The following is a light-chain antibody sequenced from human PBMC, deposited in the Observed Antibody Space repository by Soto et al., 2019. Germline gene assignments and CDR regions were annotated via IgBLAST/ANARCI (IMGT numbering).Light chain of an antibody. CDR1: YSNIGGNT. CDR3: AAWEDRLNGYV. Sequence: QSVLTQPPSASGTPGQSITISCSGSYSNIGGNTVNWYQQLPGTAPKLLIYNNNQRPSGVPDRFSGSKSGTSASLAISGLQSEDEADYYCAAWEDRLNGYVFGTGTTLTVL. J-gene: IGLJ1*01. V-gene: IGLV1-44*01. CDR2: NNN.